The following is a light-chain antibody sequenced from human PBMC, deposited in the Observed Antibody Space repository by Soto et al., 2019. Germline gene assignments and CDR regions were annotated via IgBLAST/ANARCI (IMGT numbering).Light chain of an antibody. CDR2: GIS. CDR1: QSVNSN. J-gene: IGKJ5*01. CDR3: QQYSKWPIT. V-gene: IGKV3-15*01. Sequence: EMVMTQSPAILSVSPGESGTLSCRASQSVNSNYLAWYQQHPGQPXRLLIYGISTRATGIPARFSGSGSGTELSITISSLQSEDGAVYYCQQYSKWPITFGQGTRLEIK.